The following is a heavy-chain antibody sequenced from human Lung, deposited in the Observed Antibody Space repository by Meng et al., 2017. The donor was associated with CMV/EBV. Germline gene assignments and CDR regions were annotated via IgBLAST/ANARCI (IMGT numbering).Heavy chain of an antibody. J-gene: IGHJ6*02. V-gene: IGHV3-73*01. Sequence: GESLKISCAASGFTFSGSPMHWVRQASGKGLEWVGRIRSKPYSYMTEYAASVKGRFTIPRDDSKNTAFLQMDSLKNEDTAVYYWARQGGETYGSHYYYGMEVWGQGIXVTVSS. CDR1: GFTFSGSP. CDR2: IRSKPYSYMT. D-gene: IGHD3-10*01. CDR3: ARQGGETYGSHYYYGMEV.